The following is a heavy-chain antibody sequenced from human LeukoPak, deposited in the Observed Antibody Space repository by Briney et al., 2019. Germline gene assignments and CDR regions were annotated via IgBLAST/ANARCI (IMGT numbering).Heavy chain of an antibody. CDR3: ARCTCCLNSFYFYYMDV. V-gene: IGHV3-53*01. CDR1: GFSVSNDY. CDR2: INRGGTT. J-gene: IGHJ6*03. D-gene: IGHD2-2*01. Sequence: GGSLRLSCAVSGFSVSNDYINWVRQAPGKGLEWVSVINRGGTTYYADSVKGRFTFSRDNSKNTVYLQMNSLRAEDTAVYFCARCTCCLNSFYFYYMDVWGKGTTVTVSS.